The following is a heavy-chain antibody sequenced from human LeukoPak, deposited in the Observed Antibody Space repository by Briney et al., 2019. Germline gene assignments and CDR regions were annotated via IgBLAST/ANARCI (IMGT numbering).Heavy chain of an antibody. CDR3: ARHRDYYDS. V-gene: IGHV4-39*01. Sequence: SETLSLTCTVSGGSISSSSSYYWDWIRQPPGKGLEWIGTVYYSGITYYNPSLKSRVIISGDTSKNQISLNLTSVTAADTALYFCARHRDYYDSWGHGTLVTVSS. J-gene: IGHJ4*01. CDR1: GGSISSSSSYY. CDR2: VYYSGIT. D-gene: IGHD3-22*01.